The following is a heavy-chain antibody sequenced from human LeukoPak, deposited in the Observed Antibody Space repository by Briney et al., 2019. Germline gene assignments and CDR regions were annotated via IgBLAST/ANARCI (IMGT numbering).Heavy chain of an antibody. V-gene: IGHV3-15*01. J-gene: IGHJ3*02. CDR2: IKSKHDGETI. CDR1: GFTFSDYW. D-gene: IGHD6-19*01. CDR3: AGERPIAVAATDAFDI. Sequence: GGSLRLSCAASGFTFSDYWMTWVRQAPGKGLEWVGRIKSKHDGETINYAAPVEDRFTISRDDSKNTLYLQMNSLRAEDTAVYYCAGERPIAVAATDAFDIWGQGTMVTVSS.